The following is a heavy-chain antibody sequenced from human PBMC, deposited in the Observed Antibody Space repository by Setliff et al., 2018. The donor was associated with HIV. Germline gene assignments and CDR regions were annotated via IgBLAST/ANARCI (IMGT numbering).Heavy chain of an antibody. CDR1: GFTFSNYW. CDR3: VRRGGGYEDSSGYLWAHDY. D-gene: IGHD3-22*01. Sequence: GGSLRLSCVASGFTFSNYWMSWVRQAPGKGLEWVANIKQDGSAKFYVDSVEGRFTISRDNAQNSLYLQMNSLRDEDTAVYYCVRRGGGYEDSSGYLWAHDYWGQGTLVTVSS. CDR2: IKQDGSAK. J-gene: IGHJ4*02. V-gene: IGHV3-7*01.